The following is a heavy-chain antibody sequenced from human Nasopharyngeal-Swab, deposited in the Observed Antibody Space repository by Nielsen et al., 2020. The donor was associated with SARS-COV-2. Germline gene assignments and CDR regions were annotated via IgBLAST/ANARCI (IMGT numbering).Heavy chain of an antibody. J-gene: IGHJ4*02. CDR3: ARGPWKQWLVLLVASPFDY. CDR2: ISYDGSNK. CDR1: GFTFSSYA. V-gene: IGHV3-30*04. Sequence: GGSLRLSCAASGFTFSSYAMHWVRQAPGKGLEGVAVISYDGSNKYYADSVKGRFTISRDNSKNTLYLQMNSLRAEDTAVYYCARGPWKQWLVLLVASPFDYWGQGTLVTVSS. D-gene: IGHD6-19*01.